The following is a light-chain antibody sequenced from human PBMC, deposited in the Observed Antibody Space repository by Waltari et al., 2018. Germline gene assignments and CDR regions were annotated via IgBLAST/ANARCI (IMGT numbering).Light chain of an antibody. CDR1: QDMRNH. V-gene: IGKV1-33*01. CDR3: QQYGSPPSVT. CDR2: DAS. Sequence: DIQMTQSPSSLSASVGDRVTITCQASQDMRNHLNCYQQKPGKAPKLLIYDASYLEIGVPSRFSGSGSGTEFTLTISSLQPEDIATYYCQQYGSPPSVTFGGGTKVEIK. J-gene: IGKJ4*01.